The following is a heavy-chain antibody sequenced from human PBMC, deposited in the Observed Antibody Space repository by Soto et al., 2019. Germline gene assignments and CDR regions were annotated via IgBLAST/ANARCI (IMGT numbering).Heavy chain of an antibody. J-gene: IGHJ4*02. V-gene: IGHV4-59*01. CDR1: GGSISSDY. Sequence: SETLSLTCTVSGGSISSDYWSWILQPPGKGLEWIGYIYYSGSTNYNPSLKSRVTISVDTSKNQFSLKLSSVTAADTAVYYCARGSTYYDILTGYRPNYFDYWGQGTLVTVSS. D-gene: IGHD3-9*01. CDR3: ARGSTYYDILTGYRPNYFDY. CDR2: IYYSGST.